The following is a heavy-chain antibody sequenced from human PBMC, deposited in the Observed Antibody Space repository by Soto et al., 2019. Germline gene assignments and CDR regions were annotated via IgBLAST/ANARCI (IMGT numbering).Heavy chain of an antibody. D-gene: IGHD2-15*01. CDR2: ISSSGYI. Sequence: PGGSPRLSCAASGFNFNSYTINWVRQAPGKRLEWLSSISSSGYIFSTDSVRGRFTISRDNAKNSVCLQINSLRAEDTAVYFCARDCSGGSCHPGMDVWGQGTTVTVSS. V-gene: IGHV3-21*01. CDR1: GFNFNSYT. J-gene: IGHJ6*02. CDR3: ARDCSGGSCHPGMDV.